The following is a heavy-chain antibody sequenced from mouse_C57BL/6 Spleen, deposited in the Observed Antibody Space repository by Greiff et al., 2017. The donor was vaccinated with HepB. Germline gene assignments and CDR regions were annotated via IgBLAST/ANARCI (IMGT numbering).Heavy chain of an antibody. J-gene: IGHJ1*03. V-gene: IGHV1-18*01. CDR1: GYTFTDYN. Sequence: VQLKESGPELVKPGASVKIPCKASGYTFTDYNMDWVKQSHGKSLEWIGDINPNNGGTIYNQKFKGKATLTVDKSSSTAYMELRSLTSEDTAVYYCARTVYGSSHWYFDVWGTGTTVTVSS. CDR2: INPNNGGT. CDR3: ARTVYGSSHWYFDV. D-gene: IGHD1-1*01.